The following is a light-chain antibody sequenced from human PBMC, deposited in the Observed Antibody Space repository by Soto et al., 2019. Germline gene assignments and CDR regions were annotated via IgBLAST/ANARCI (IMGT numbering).Light chain of an antibody. CDR3: SSYTTSSTVV. V-gene: IGLV2-14*01. CDR2: DVS. J-gene: IGLJ2*01. Sequence: QSVLTQPASVSGSPGQSITISCTGTSSDVGGYNYVSWYQQHPGKAPKVMIFDVSNRPSGISNRFSGSKSANTASLTISGLQAEDEAHYYCSSYTTSSTVVFGGGTQLTVL. CDR1: SSDVGGYNY.